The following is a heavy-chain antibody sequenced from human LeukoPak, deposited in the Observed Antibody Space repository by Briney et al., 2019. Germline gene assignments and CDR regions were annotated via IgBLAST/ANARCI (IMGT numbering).Heavy chain of an antibody. Sequence: ASVKVSCKASGYTFTSYGTSWVRQAPGQGLEWMGWISAYNGNTNYAQKLQGRVTMTTDTSTSTAYMELRSLRSDDTAVYYCAKVVPAASDWFDPWGQGTLVTVSS. CDR3: AKVVPAASDWFDP. CDR2: ISAYNGNT. CDR1: GYTFTSYG. V-gene: IGHV1-18*01. J-gene: IGHJ5*02. D-gene: IGHD2-2*01.